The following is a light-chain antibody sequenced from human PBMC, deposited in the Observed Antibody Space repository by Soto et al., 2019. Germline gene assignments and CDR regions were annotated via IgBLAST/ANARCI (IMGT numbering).Light chain of an antibody. V-gene: IGKV4-1*01. CDR1: QSVLYSSNNKNY. CDR3: QQYYSTRT. J-gene: IGKJ1*01. Sequence: DIVMTQSPDSLAVSLGERATINCKSSQSVLYSSNNKNYLAWYQQKPGQPPKLLIYWASTRESGVPDLFSGSASGTDFTLTISSLQAEDVAVYYCQQYYSTRTFGQGTKVEIK. CDR2: WAS.